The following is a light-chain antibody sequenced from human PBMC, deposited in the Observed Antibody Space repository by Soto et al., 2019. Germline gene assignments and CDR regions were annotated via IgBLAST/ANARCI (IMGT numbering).Light chain of an antibody. J-gene: IGKJ1*01. V-gene: IGKV3-11*01. CDR1: QSVSSF. Sequence: EIGLTQSPSTLSLSPGERATLACRATQSVSSFLVWYQQKPGQAPRLLIYDTSNRSTGIHARFSGSGSGTDFTLTSSSLAPEDSAVYYCQQRSSWSPCTFGQGTQVEIK. CDR2: DTS. CDR3: QQRSSWSPCT.